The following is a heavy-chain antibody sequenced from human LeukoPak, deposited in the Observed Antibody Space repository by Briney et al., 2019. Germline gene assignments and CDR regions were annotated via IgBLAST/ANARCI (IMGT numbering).Heavy chain of an antibody. CDR3: ASLRESFWIPEFDF. V-gene: IGHV3-7*03. D-gene: IGHD1-1*01. CDR2: IKQDGSEK. CDR1: GFTFSSYW. Sequence: GGSLRLSCAASGFTFSSYWMSWVRQAPGKGLEWVANIKQDGSEKYYVDSVKGQFTISRDNSKNTLYLHMNSLRAEDTAVYYCASLRESFWIPEFDFWGQGTLVTVSS. J-gene: IGHJ4*02.